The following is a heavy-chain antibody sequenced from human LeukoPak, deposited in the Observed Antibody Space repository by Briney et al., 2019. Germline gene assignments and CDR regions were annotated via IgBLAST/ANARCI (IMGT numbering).Heavy chain of an antibody. CDR1: GGTFSSYA. Sequence: SVKVSCKASGGTFSSYAISWVRQAPGQGLEWMGRIIPIFGIANYAQKFQGRVTITADKSTSTAYMELSSLRSEDTAVYYCASLEKSFYYGSGSYNSDDAFDIWGQGTMVTVSS. D-gene: IGHD3-10*01. J-gene: IGHJ3*02. CDR3: ASLEKSFYYGSGSYNSDDAFDI. V-gene: IGHV1-69*04. CDR2: IIPIFGIA.